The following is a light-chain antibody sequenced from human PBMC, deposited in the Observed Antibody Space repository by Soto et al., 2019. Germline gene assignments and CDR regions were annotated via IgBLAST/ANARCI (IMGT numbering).Light chain of an antibody. V-gene: IGKV3-20*01. CDR1: QSVRSY. CDR2: DAS. J-gene: IGKJ1*01. CDR3: QQYGSSGT. Sequence: EIVLTQAPVTMSLSPGESATLSCRASQSVRSYLAWYRKKPGQAPRLLIYDASSRATGIPDRFSGSGSATDFTLTISRLEPEDFAVYYCQQYGSSGTVGQGTKVDIK.